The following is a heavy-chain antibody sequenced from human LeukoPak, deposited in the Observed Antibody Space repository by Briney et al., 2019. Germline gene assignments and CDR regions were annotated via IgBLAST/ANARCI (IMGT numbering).Heavy chain of an antibody. J-gene: IGHJ4*02. Sequence: ASVKVSCKASGYTFTSYYMHWVRQAPGQGLEWMGWINPNSGGTNYAQKFQGRVTMTRDTSISTAYMELSRLRSDDTAVYYCARGNIAAAGTRRGSYWGQGTLVTVSS. CDR2: INPNSGGT. D-gene: IGHD6-13*01. CDR1: GYTFTSYY. V-gene: IGHV1-2*02. CDR3: ARGNIAAAGTRRGSY.